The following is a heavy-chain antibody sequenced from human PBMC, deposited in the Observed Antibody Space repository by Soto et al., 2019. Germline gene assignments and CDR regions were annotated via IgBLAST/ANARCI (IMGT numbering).Heavy chain of an antibody. CDR2: VNPSGGST. J-gene: IGHJ1*01. D-gene: IGHD2-15*01. CDR1: GYLFTAYS. Sequence: ASVKVSCKASGYLFTAYSMHWVRLAPGQGLEWMGVVNPSGGSTKYAQNFQGRVTMTRDTSTTTIYMELSSLRSDDTAIYYCAREENCSGGTCYDEYFHRWGKGTLVTVSS. CDR3: AREENCSGGTCYDEYFHR. V-gene: IGHV1-46*01.